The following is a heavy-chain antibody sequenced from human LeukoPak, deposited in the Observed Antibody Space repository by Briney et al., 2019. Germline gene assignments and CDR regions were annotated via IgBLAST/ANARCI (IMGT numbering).Heavy chain of an antibody. CDR2: ISAYNANA. CDR3: ARLLWVGDEYFFDY. D-gene: IGHD3-10*01. J-gene: IGHJ4*02. V-gene: IGHV1-18*01. Sequence: GASVQVSCKASNYTFTSYGLSWVRQAPGQGLEWMAWISAYNANANYGQKFQDRVTLTTDTSTSTSSMELRSLRSDDTAMYYCARLLWVGDEYFFDYWGQGTLVTVSS. CDR1: NYTFTSYG.